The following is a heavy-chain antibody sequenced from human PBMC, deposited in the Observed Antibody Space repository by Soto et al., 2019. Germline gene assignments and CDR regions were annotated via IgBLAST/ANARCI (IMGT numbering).Heavy chain of an antibody. CDR3: ARDGAPYYYDSSGYPRDAFDI. D-gene: IGHD3-22*01. CDR1: GGTFSSYA. V-gene: IGHV1-69*13. J-gene: IGHJ3*02. CDR2: IIPIFGTA. Sequence: ASVKVSCKASGGTFSSYAISWVRQAPGQGLEWMGGIIPIFGTANYAQKFQGRVTITADESTSTAYMELSSLRSEDTAVYYCARDGAPYYYDSSGYPRDAFDIRGQGTMVTVSS.